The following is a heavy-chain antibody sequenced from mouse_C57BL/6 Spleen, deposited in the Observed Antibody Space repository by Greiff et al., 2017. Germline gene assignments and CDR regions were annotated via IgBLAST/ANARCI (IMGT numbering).Heavy chain of an antibody. CDR2: FHPYNDDT. Sequence: QVQLQQSGAELVKPGASVKMSYKASGYTFTTYPLAWMKQNHGKSLELIGHFHPYNDDTKYNEPFKSKATLTVENSSSTVYLELNLLTSDESAVYYCATNCAGYDDGVYYAMDYWGQGTSVTVSS. CDR3: ATNCAGYDDGVYYAMDY. D-gene: IGHD2-2*01. V-gene: IGHV1-47*01. J-gene: IGHJ4*01. CDR1: GYTFTTYP.